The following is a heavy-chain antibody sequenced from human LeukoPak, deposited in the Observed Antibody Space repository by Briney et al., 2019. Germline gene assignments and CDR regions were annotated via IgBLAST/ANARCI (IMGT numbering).Heavy chain of an antibody. CDR3: VKEGPNCSGGSCYLLAVAGTSFFDY. CDR1: GFTFKTYA. D-gene: IGHD2-15*01. J-gene: IGHJ4*02. CDR2: IRSSGDST. Sequence: GGSLRLSCAASGFTFKTYAMSWVRQAPGKGLEWVSGIRSSGDSTYYADSVKGRFTISRDNSKNTLYLQMSSLRAEDTAVYYCVKEGPNCSGGSCYLLAVAGTSFFDYWGQGTLVTVSS. V-gene: IGHV3-23*01.